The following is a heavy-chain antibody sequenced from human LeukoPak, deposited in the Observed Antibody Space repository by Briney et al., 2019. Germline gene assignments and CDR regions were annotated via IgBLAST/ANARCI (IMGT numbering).Heavy chain of an antibody. CDR1: GGTFSSYA. Sequence: SVKVSCKASGGTFSSYAISWVRQAPGQGLEWMGRIIPILGIANYAQKFQGRVTITADKSTSTAYMELNSLRSEDTAVYYCARGGYSYGWPFLDYWGQGTLVTVSS. CDR3: ARGGYSYGWPFLDY. CDR2: IIPILGIA. J-gene: IGHJ4*02. V-gene: IGHV1-69*04. D-gene: IGHD5-18*01.